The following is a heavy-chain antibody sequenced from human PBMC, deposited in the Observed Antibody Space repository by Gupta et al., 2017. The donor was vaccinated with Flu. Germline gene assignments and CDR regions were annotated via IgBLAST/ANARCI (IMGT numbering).Heavy chain of an antibody. Sequence: QVQLQQWGAGLLKPSETLCLTCAVYGGSFSGYYWSWIRQPPGKGLEWIGEINHSGSTNYNPSLKSRVTISVDTSKNQFSLKLSSVTAADTAVYYCAGGVAATDFDYWGQGTLVTVSS. J-gene: IGHJ4*02. CDR3: AGGVAATDFDY. CDR1: GGSFSGYY. V-gene: IGHV4-34*01. D-gene: IGHD2-15*01. CDR2: INHSGST.